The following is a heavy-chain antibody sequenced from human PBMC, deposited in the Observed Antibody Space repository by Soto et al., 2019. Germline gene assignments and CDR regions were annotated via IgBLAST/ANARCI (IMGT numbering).Heavy chain of an antibody. CDR3: AKVRGYASGWRYFEY. D-gene: IGHD5-18*01. J-gene: IGHJ4*02. V-gene: IGHV4-59*01. Sequence: SETLSLTCNVSGGSISGYYWSWIRQAPGKGLQWIGYIFHSGSTSYNPSLRSRVTISVDTSKNQFSLKVNSVTAADTAVYYCAKVRGYASGWRYFEYWGQGTLVTV. CDR1: GGSISGYY. CDR2: IFHSGST.